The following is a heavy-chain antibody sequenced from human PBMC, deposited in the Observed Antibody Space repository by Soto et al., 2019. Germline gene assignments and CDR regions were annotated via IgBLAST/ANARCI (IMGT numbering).Heavy chain of an antibody. CDR3: ARGALSARPDY. D-gene: IGHD6-6*01. CDR2: IWYDGSNK. Sequence: SLRLSCAASGFTFRNYAMHWVRQAPGKGLEWVAVIWYDGSNKYYEDSVKGRFTISRDNSKNTLYLEMNSLRAEDTAVYYCARGALSARPDYWGQG. V-gene: IGHV3-33*01. J-gene: IGHJ4*02. CDR1: GFTFRNYA.